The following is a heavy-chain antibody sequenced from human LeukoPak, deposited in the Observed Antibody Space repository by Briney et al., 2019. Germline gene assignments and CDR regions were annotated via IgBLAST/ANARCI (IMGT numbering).Heavy chain of an antibody. CDR1: GGPICSYY. V-gene: IGHV4-4*07. CDR2: LYPGVST. Sequence: SETLSLTCTVSGGPICSYYWSWIRQTAGKGLEWIGRLYPGVSTNYNPSLKSRLTMSVDTSKNQFALKLSAVTAADTAVYYCARLKFYDSTGYSPGHYMDVWGKGTTVTVSS. J-gene: IGHJ6*03. CDR3: ARLKFYDSTGYSPGHYMDV. D-gene: IGHD3-22*01.